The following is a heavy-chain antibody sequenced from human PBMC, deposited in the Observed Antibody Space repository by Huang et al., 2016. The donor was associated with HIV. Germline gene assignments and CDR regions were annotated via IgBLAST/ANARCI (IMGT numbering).Heavy chain of an antibody. CDR2: MNPNSGNA. J-gene: IGHJ4*02. V-gene: IGHV1-8*03. Sequence: QVQLVQSGSEVKKPGASVTVSCKASGYTFTSDDINWVRQATGQGLEWMGWMNPNSGNAGTAQKSQGRVTITRNTSKSKANRELGSQRADDTAVNYWARGQRCLREGLDYWGQGTLVTVSS. D-gene: IGHD5-12*01. CDR1: GYTFTSDD. CDR3: ARGQRCLREGLDY.